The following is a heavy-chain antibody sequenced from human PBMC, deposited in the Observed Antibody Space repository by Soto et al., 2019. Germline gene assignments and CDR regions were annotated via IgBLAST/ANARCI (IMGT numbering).Heavy chain of an antibody. CDR3: ARDLAAGDL. Sequence: QAQLVQSGAEVKEPGASVKVSCKASGYTFINYYIHSVRQAPGQGLEWMAIINPMGGRTNYAQEFQGRVTLTGDTSTSTVYMELSSLRFEDTSLFDCARDLAAGDLWGQGTLVTVSS. J-gene: IGHJ5*02. CDR1: GYTFINYY. D-gene: IGHD3-3*02. V-gene: IGHV1-46*01. CDR2: INPMGGRT.